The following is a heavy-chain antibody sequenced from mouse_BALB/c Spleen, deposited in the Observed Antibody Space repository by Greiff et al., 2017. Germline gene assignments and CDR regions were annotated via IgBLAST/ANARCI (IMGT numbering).Heavy chain of an antibody. D-gene: IGHD1-1*01. CDR3: ARRDYGSSYSAWFAY. J-gene: IGHJ3*01. CDR2: IHYSGST. V-gene: IGHV3-1*02. CDR1: GYSITSGYS. Sequence: VQLQQSGPDLVKPSQSLSLTCTVTGYSITSGYSWHWIRQFPGNKLEWMGYIHYSGSTNYNPSLKSRISITRDTSKNQFFLQLNSVTTEDTATYYCARRDYGSSYSAWFAYWGQGTLVTVSA.